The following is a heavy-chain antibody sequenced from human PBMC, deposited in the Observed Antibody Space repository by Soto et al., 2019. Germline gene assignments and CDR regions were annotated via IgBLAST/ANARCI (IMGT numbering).Heavy chain of an antibody. CDR3: ASTITMIVVVNSGDAFDI. Sequence: QVQLVESGGGLVKPGGSLRLSCAASGFTFSDYYMSWIRQAPGKGLEWVSYISSSGSTIYYADSVKGRFTISRDNAKNSLYLQMNSLRAEDTAVYYCASTITMIVVVNSGDAFDIWGQGTMVTVSS. CDR2: ISSSGSTI. D-gene: IGHD3-22*01. CDR1: GFTFSDYY. V-gene: IGHV3-11*01. J-gene: IGHJ3*02.